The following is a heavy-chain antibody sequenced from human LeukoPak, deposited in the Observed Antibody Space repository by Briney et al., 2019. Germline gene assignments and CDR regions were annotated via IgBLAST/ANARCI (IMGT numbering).Heavy chain of an antibody. J-gene: IGHJ4*02. V-gene: IGHV4-38-2*02. CDR2: IYTSGST. D-gene: IGHD3-22*01. CDR1: GYSISSGYY. Sequence: SETLSLTCTVSGYSISSGYYWGWIRQPPGKGLEWIGSIYTSGSTYYNPSLKSRVTMSVDTSKNQFSLKLTSETAADTAVYYCARAHDSSGYYSHFDYWGQGTLVTVSS. CDR3: ARAHDSSGYYSHFDY.